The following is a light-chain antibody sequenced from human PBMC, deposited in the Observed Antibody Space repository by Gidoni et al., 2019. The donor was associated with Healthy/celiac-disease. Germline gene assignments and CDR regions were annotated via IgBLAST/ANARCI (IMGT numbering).Light chain of an antibody. Sequence: QSALTQPASVSGSPGQSITISCTGTSSDVGGYNYVSWYQQHPGKAPKLMIYEVSNRPSGVSNRVSGSKSGNTASLTISGLQAEDEADYYCSSYTSSSTPFNWVFGGGTKLTVL. CDR2: EVS. CDR3: SSYTSSSTPFNWV. CDR1: SSDVGGYNY. V-gene: IGLV2-14*01. J-gene: IGLJ3*02.